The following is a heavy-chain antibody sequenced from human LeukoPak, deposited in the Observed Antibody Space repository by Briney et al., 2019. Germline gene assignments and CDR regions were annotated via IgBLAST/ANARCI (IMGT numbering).Heavy chain of an antibody. CDR3: AKDLRETYYYDSRGGDY. CDR2: ISYDGSNK. J-gene: IGHJ4*02. CDR1: GFTFNNYA. D-gene: IGHD3-22*01. V-gene: IGHV3-30*04. Sequence: GGSLRLSCAASGFTFNNYAMHWVRQAPGKGLEWVAVISYDGSNKYYADSVKGRFTISRDNSKNTLYLQMNSLRAEDTAVYYCAKDLRETYYYDSRGGDYWGQGTLVTVSS.